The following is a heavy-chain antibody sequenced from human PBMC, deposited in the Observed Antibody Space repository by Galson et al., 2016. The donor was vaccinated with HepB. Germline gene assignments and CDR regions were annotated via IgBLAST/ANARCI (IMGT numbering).Heavy chain of an antibody. CDR1: GFSLNTRAMC. Sequence: PALVKPTQTLTLTCDFSGFSLNTRAMCVSWIRQPPGKALEWLARIDWDDDKYYTTSLRTRLTISKDTSKNQVVLTMTNRGPVDTATYYGARPPGADSGGGMDVWGQGTTVTVSS. CDR3: ARPPGADSGGGMDV. CDR2: IDWDDDK. J-gene: IGHJ6*02. D-gene: IGHD1-26*01. V-gene: IGHV2-70*11.